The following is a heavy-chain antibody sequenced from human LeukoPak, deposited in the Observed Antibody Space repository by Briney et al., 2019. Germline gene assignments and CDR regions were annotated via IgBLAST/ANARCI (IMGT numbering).Heavy chain of an antibody. CDR1: GFTFSNAR. Sequence: GGSLRLSCAASGFTFSNARMNWVRQAPGKGLEWVAVIWYDGSNKYYADSVKGRFTISRDNSKNTLYLQMNSLRAEDTAVYYCARATTVAPPDYWGQGTLVTVSS. CDR3: ARATTVAPPDY. CDR2: IWYDGSNK. J-gene: IGHJ4*02. D-gene: IGHD4-23*01. V-gene: IGHV3-33*08.